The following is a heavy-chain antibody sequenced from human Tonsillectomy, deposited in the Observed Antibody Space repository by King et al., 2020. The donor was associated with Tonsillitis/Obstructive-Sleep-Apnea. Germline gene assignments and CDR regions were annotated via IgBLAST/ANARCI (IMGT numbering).Heavy chain of an antibody. V-gene: IGHV3-53*01. J-gene: IGHJ4*02. CDR1: GCTVSSNY. CDR2: IYIDVST. Sequence: VQLVQSGGGLIQPGGSMRLSCAASGCTVSSNYMSCVRQAPGKRLEWVSVIYIDVSTYYADSVKGPFNIPRDNTKTTPDLQMNTLRAEDTAVYYWARGLAVAAVSPFDYWGQGTLVTVSS. CDR3: ARGLAVAAVSPFDY. D-gene: IGHD6-19*01.